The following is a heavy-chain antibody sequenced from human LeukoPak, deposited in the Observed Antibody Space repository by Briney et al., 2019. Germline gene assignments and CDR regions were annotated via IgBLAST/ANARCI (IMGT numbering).Heavy chain of an antibody. CDR3: ARRKGASLDY. V-gene: IGHV4-59*08. D-gene: IGHD3-16*01. CDR2: IYYSGST. Sequence: SETLSLTCTVSGGSISSYYWSWIRQPPGKGLEGIGYIYYSGSTNYNPSLKSRVTISVDTSKYQFSLKLSSVTAADTAVYYCARRKGASLDYWGQGTLVTVSS. J-gene: IGHJ4*02. CDR1: GGSISSYY.